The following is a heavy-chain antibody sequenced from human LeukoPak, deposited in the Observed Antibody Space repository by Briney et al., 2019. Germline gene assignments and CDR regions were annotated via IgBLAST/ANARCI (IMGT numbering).Heavy chain of an antibody. CDR3: ARDLGDYSFDY. CDR1: GFTFSSYE. V-gene: IGHV3-48*03. Sequence: GGSLRLSCAASGFTFSSYEMNRVRQAPGKGLEWVSYISSSGSTIYYADSVKGRFTISRDNAKNSLYLQMNSLRAEDTAVYYCARDLGDYSFDYWGQGTLVTVSS. J-gene: IGHJ4*02. CDR2: ISSSGSTI. D-gene: IGHD2-21*02.